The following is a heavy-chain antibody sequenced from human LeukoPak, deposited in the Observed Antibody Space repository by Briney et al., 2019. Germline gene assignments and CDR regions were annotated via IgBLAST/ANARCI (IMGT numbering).Heavy chain of an antibody. Sequence: GGCLRLSCAASGFTFSSYGMHWVRQAPGKGLEWVAVIWYDGSNKYYADSVKGRFTVSRDNSKNTLYLQMNSLRAEDTAVYYCARDRGYCSSTSCYRIYYYYYGMDVWGQGTTVTVSS. CDR2: IWYDGSNK. D-gene: IGHD2-2*02. J-gene: IGHJ6*02. V-gene: IGHV3-33*01. CDR3: ARDRGYCSSTSCYRIYYYYYGMDV. CDR1: GFTFSSYG.